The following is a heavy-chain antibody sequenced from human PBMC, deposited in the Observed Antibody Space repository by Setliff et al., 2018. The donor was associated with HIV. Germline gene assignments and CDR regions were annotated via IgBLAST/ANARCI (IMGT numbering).Heavy chain of an antibody. CDR3: ARLGSGWSDSYYYAMDV. D-gene: IGHD6-19*01. Sequence: ASVKVSCKASGYTFTTFGISWVRQAPGQGLEWMGWISAYNGHTNYAQKFQGRVTMTTDTSTSTAYMELRSLISDDTAVYYCARLGSGWSDSYYYAMDVWGQGTTVTVSS. CDR2: ISAYNGHT. CDR1: GYTFTTFG. J-gene: IGHJ6*02. V-gene: IGHV1-18*01.